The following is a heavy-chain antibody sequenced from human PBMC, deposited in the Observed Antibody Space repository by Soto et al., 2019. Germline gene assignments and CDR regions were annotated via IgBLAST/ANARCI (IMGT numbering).Heavy chain of an antibody. J-gene: IGHJ5*02. D-gene: IGHD1-26*01. CDR2: MNPNSGNT. Sequence: SVKVSCKASGYTFTSYDINWVRQATGQGLEWMGWMNPNSGNTGYAQKFQGRGTMTRNTSISTAYTALSSLSSDPPAVYYCARPRPPGAVSVFDPWGQGTLVTVSS. V-gene: IGHV1-8*01. CDR1: GYTFTSYD. CDR3: ARPRPPGAVSVFDP.